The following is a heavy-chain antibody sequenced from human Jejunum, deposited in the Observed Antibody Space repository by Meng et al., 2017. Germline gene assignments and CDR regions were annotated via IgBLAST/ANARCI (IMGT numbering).Heavy chain of an antibody. D-gene: IGHD2-15*01. J-gene: IGHJ4*02. CDR2: INPRTGDT. CDR1: GYSLY. CDR3: ARESADGGSFDF. Sequence: QVQLVQSGAEVKKPGASVTVSCKASGYSLYIHWARLRPGEGLEWMGRINPRTGDTKSAQSFQGRVTMTRDTSTSTFSMDLSSLTTDDSAVYFCARESADGGSFDFWGQGTLVTVSS. V-gene: IGHV1-2*06.